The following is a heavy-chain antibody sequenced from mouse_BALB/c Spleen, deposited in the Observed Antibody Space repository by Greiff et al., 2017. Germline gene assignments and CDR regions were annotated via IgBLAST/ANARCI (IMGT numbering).Heavy chain of an antibody. V-gene: IGHV1-80*01. CDR3: ARAGALRSGYWYLDV. D-gene: IGHD3-1*01. CDR2: IYPGDGDT. Sequence: VQLQQSGAELVRPGSSVKISCKASGYAFSSYWMNWVKQRPGQGLEWIGQIYPGDGDTDYNGKFKGKATLTADKSSSTAYMQLSSLTSEDSAVYFCARAGALRSGYWYLDVWGAGTTVTVSS. J-gene: IGHJ1*01. CDR1: GYAFSSYW.